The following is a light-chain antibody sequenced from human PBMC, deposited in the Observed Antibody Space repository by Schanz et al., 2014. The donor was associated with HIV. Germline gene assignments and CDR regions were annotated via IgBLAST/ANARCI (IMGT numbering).Light chain of an antibody. V-gene: IGLV2-14*03. CDR3: SSYTSSSTRV. CDR2: DVS. CDR1: SSDVGTYNY. Sequence: QSALTQPHSVSGSPGQSVTISCTGTSSDVGTYNYVSWYQQHPGKVPKLIIYDVSERPSGVSNRFSGSKSGNTASLTISGLQAEDEADYYCSSYTSSSTRVFGGGTKVTVL. J-gene: IGLJ3*02.